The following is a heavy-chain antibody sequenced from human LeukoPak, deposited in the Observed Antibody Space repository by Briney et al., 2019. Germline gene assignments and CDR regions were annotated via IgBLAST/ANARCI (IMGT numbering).Heavy chain of an antibody. CDR1: GCTFTSYG. V-gene: IGHV1-18*01. CDR2: ISAYNGNT. J-gene: IGHJ5*02. Sequence: ASVKVSCKASGCTFTSYGISWVRQAPGQGLEWMGWISAYNGNTNYAQKLQGRVTMTTDTSTSTAYMELRSLRSDDTAVYYCARWGPMVRGVISWFDPRGQGTLVTVSS. CDR3: ARWGPMVRGVISWFDP. D-gene: IGHD3-10*01.